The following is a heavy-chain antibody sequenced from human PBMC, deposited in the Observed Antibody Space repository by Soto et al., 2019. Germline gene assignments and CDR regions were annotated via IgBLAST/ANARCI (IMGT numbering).Heavy chain of an antibody. Sequence: PSETLSLTCTVSGGSISSGDYYWSWIRQPPGKGLEWIGYIYYSGSTYYNPSLKSRVTISVDTSKNQFSLKLSSVTAADTAVYYCARATQQLADFDYWGQGXLVTVYS. V-gene: IGHV4-30-4*01. CDR2: IYYSGST. J-gene: IGHJ4*02. CDR3: ARATQQLADFDY. CDR1: GGSISSGDYY. D-gene: IGHD6-13*01.